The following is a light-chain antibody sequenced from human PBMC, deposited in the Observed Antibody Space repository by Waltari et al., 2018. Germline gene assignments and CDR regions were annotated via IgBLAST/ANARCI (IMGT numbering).Light chain of an antibody. J-gene: IGLJ2*01. Sequence: SSELTQDPAVSVALGQTVRITCQGDSLRTYYGSWCRQKPGQAPVLVIYGKNNRPSGIRDRFSASSSGNTASLTITVAQAEDEAHYYCTSRDISGDVVFGVGTKLTVL. CDR1: SLRTYY. V-gene: IGLV3-19*01. CDR3: TSRDISGDVV. CDR2: GKN.